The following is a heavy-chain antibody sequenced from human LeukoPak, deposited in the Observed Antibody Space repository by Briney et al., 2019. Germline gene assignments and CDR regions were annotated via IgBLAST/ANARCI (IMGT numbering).Heavy chain of an antibody. D-gene: IGHD6-19*01. CDR2: MNPNSGNT. Sequence: ASVKVSCKASGYTFTSCDIHWVRQAPGKGLEWMGWMNPNSGNTGYGQSFQGRITMTRDISKGTAYMELSNLTSEDTAVYYCTRGSSGRRDNWGQGTLVTVSA. CDR3: TRGSSGRRDN. V-gene: IGHV1-8*01. J-gene: IGHJ4*02. CDR1: GYTFTSCD.